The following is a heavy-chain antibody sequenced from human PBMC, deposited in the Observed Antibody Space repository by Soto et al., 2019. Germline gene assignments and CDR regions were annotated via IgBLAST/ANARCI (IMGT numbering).Heavy chain of an antibody. CDR3: ARARWYDAFDV. CDR2: IFHGGNT. V-gene: IGHV4-38-2*01. Sequence: SDTLSLTCAVSGFFISSGNYWGWIRKPPGKGLEWIGSIFHGGNTYYNPSLKSRVTISVDMSKNQFSLKLNSVTAADTAVYYCARARWYDAFDVWGQGTVVTVSS. D-gene: IGHD2-15*01. CDR1: GFFISSGNY. J-gene: IGHJ3*01.